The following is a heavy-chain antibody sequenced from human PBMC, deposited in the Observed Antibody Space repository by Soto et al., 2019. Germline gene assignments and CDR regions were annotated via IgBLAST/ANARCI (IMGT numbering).Heavy chain of an antibody. CDR1: GGTFSSYT. D-gene: IGHD5-12*01. CDR2: IIPILGIA. Sequence: SVKVSCKASGGTFSSYTISWVRQAPGQGLEWMGRIIPILGIANYAQKFQGRVTITADKSTSTAYVELSSLRSEDTAVYYCARSSVGYSGYDYLDYWGQGTLVTVSS. V-gene: IGHV1-69*02. J-gene: IGHJ4*02. CDR3: ARSSVGYSGYDYLDY.